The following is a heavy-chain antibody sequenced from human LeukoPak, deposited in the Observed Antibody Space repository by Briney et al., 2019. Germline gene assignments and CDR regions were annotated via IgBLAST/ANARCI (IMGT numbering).Heavy chain of an antibody. CDR2: IYHSGST. V-gene: IGHV4-38-2*02. CDR1: GYSISSGYY. J-gene: IGHJ5*02. CDR3: ARDQTYYYDSTWFWFDP. D-gene: IGHD3-22*01. Sequence: PSETLSLTCAVSGYSISSGYYWGWIRQPPGKGLEWIGSIYHSGSTYYNPSLKSPVTISVDTSKNQFSLKLSSVTAADTAVYYCARDQTYYYDSTWFWFDPWGQGTLVTVSS.